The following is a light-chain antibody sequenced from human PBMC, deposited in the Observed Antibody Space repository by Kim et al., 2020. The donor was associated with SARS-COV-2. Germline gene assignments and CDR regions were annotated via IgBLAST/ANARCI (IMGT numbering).Light chain of an antibody. CDR1: SSDVGSYNY. J-gene: IGLJ2*01. CDR2: DVS. V-gene: IGLV2-11*03. CDR3: CSYAGTFTSL. Sequence: GQSVTISGTGTSSDVGSYNYVSWYQQHPGKAPKVMIYDVSKRPSGVPDRFSGSKSGNTASLTISGLQADDEADYYCCSYAGTFTSLFGGGTQLTVL.